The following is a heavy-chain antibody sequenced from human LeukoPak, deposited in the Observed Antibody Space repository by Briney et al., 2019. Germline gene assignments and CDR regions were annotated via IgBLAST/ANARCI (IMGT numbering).Heavy chain of an antibody. V-gene: IGHV3-30*03. CDR3: ARENSGINSGAFDI. Sequence: PGRSLRLSCAASGFTFSSYGMHWVRQAPGKGLEWVALISYDGSNKYYADSVKGRFTISRDNSKNTLYLQMNSLRAEDTAVYYCARENSGINSGAFDIWGQGTMVTVSS. J-gene: IGHJ3*02. D-gene: IGHD1-26*01. CDR1: GFTFSSYG. CDR2: ISYDGSNK.